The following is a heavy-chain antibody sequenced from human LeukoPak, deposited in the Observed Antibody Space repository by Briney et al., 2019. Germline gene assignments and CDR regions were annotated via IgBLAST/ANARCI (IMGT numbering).Heavy chain of an antibody. Sequence: SETLSLTCAVYGGSFSGYYWSWVRQAPGKGLEWIGHIFHGGNTHYNPSLKSRVSISVDRSKNQVSLNLSSVTAADTALYYCAQQGRQIPFGGFVAIAPFEIWGQGTMVSVSP. J-gene: IGHJ3*02. CDR3: AQQGRQIPFGGFVAIAPFEI. CDR1: GGSFSGYY. D-gene: IGHD3-16*02. V-gene: IGHV4-34*12. CDR2: IFHGGNT.